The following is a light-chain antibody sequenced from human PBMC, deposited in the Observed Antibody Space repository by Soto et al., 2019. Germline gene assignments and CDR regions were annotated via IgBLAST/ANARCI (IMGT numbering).Light chain of an antibody. CDR1: SSDIGAYNF. Sequence: QSVLTQPASVSGSPGQSITISCTGTSSDIGAYNFVSWYQQHPGKAPKLMLYDVNIRPSGVSNRFSGSKPGNTASLTISGLQAEDEADYYCTSWTTSTTMIFGGGTKLTVL. V-gene: IGLV2-14*03. CDR3: TSWTTSTTMI. CDR2: DVN. J-gene: IGLJ2*01.